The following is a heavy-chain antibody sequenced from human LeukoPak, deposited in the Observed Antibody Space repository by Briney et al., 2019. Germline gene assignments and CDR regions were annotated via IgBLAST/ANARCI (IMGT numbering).Heavy chain of an antibody. CDR2: IYYSGST. Sequence: PSETLSLTCTVSGGSISSYYWSWIRQPPGKGLEWIGYIYYSGSTNYNPSLKSRVTISVDMSKKQFSLKLSSVTAADTAVYYCAGHLGGSYSPYYFDYWGQGTLVTVSS. D-gene: IGHD1-26*01. CDR3: AGHLGGSYSPYYFDY. V-gene: IGHV4-59*08. J-gene: IGHJ4*02. CDR1: GGSISSYY.